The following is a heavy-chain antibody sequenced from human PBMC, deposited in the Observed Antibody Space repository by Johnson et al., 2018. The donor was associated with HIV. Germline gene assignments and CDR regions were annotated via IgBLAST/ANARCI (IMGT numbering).Heavy chain of an antibody. V-gene: IGHV3-64*01. CDR3: ARDRALRGYYDSSGYTWADAFDI. CDR1: GFTFSSYA. D-gene: IGHD3-22*01. Sequence: VQLVESGGGVVQPGRSLRLSCAASGFTFSSYAMHWVRQAPGKGLEYVSAISSNGGSTYYANSVKGRFTISRDNSKNTLYLQMGSLRAEDMAVYYCARDRALRGYYDSSGYTWADAFDIWGQGTMVTVSS. J-gene: IGHJ3*02. CDR2: ISSNGGST.